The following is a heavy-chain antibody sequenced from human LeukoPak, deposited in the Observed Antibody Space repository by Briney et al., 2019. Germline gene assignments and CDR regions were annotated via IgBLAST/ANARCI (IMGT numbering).Heavy chain of an antibody. CDR3: AREYSSSSNYYYYYGTDV. Sequence: SVKVSCKASGGTFSSYAISWVRQAPGQGLEWMGRIIPILGIASYAQKFQGRVTITADKSTSTAYMELSSLRSEDTTVYYCAREYSSSSNYYYYYGTDVWGQGTTVTVSS. D-gene: IGHD6-6*01. CDR2: IIPILGIA. V-gene: IGHV1-69*04. J-gene: IGHJ6*02. CDR1: GGTFSSYA.